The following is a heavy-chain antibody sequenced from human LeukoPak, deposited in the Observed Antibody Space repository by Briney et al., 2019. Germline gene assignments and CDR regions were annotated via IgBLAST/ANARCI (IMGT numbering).Heavy chain of an antibody. J-gene: IGHJ3*02. V-gene: IGHV1-2*02. CDR2: INPNSGGT. Sequence: ASVEVSCKASGYTFTGYYMHWVRQAPGQGLEWMGWINPNSGGTNYAQKFQGRVTMTRDTSISTAYMELSRLRSDDTAVYYCARVRVPAAIITGFDAFDIWGQGTMVTVSS. CDR3: ARVRVPAAIITGFDAFDI. D-gene: IGHD2-2*02. CDR1: GYTFTGYY.